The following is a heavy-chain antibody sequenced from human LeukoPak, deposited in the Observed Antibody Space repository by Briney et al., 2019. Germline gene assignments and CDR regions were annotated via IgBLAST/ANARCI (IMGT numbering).Heavy chain of an antibody. CDR3: ARHPTRCGIGYGWDPNWFDP. D-gene: IGHD3-10*01. V-gene: IGHV4-39*01. CDR2: IYYSGST. CDR1: GGSISSSSYY. Sequence: SETLSLTCTVSGGSISSSSYYWGWIRQPPGKGLEWIGSIYYSGSTYYNPSLKSRVTISVDTSKNQFSLKLSSVTAADTAVYYCARHPTRCGIGYGWDPNWFDPWGQGTLVTVSS. J-gene: IGHJ5*02.